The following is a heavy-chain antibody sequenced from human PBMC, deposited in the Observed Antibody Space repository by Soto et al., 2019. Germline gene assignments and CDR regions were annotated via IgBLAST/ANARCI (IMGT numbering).Heavy chain of an antibody. V-gene: IGHV1-18*01. CDR3: ARRRITMVRGVRRVGWFDP. J-gene: IGHJ5*02. CDR2: ISAYNGNT. Sequence: QVQLVQSGAEVKKPGASLKVSCKASGYTFTSYGISWVRQAPGQGLEWMGWISAYNGNTNYAQKLQGRVTMTTDTSTSTAYMELRSLRSDDTAVYYCARRRITMVRGVRRVGWFDPWGQGTLVTVSS. D-gene: IGHD3-10*01. CDR1: GYTFTSYG.